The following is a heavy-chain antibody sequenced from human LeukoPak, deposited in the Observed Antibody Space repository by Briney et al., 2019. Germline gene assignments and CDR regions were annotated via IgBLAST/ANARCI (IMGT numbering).Heavy chain of an antibody. J-gene: IGHJ4*02. CDR3: AKDPTEVGDY. CDR2: ISGSGGGT. CDR1: GFTFSSYA. Sequence: PGGSLRLSCAASGFTFSSYAMSWVRQAPGKGLEWVSAISGSGGGTYYADSVKGRFTISRDNSKNALYLQMNSLRAEDTAVYYCAKDPTEVGDYWGQGTLVTVSS. V-gene: IGHV3-23*01.